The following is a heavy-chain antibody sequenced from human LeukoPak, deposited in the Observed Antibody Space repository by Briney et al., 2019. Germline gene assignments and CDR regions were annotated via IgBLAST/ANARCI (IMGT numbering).Heavy chain of an antibody. Sequence: GGSLRLSCAASGFTFSSYAMSWVRQAPGKGLEWVSAISGSGGSTYYADSVKGRFTISRDNSKNTLYLQMNSLRAEDTAVYYCAKGAYNYYDSSGYLFGYWGQGTLVTVSS. CDR1: GFTFSSYA. D-gene: IGHD3-22*01. CDR2: ISGSGGST. V-gene: IGHV3-23*01. CDR3: AKGAYNYYDSSGYLFGY. J-gene: IGHJ4*02.